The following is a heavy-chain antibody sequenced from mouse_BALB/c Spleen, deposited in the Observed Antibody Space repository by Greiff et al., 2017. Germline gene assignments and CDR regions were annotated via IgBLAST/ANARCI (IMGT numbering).Heavy chain of an antibody. J-gene: IGHJ2*01. CDR3: ARFITTVVATYFDY. Sequence: QVQLQQPGAELVMPGASVKMSCKASGYTFTDYWMHWVKQRPGQGLEWIGAIDTSDSYTSYNQKFKGKATLTVDESSSTAYMQLSSLTSEDSAVYYCARFITTVVATYFDYWGQGTTLTVSS. D-gene: IGHD1-1*01. CDR2: IDTSDSYT. V-gene: IGHV1-69*01. CDR1: GYTFTDYW.